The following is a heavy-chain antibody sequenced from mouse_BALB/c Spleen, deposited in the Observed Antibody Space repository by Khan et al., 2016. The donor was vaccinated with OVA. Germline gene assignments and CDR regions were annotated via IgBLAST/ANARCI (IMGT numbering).Heavy chain of an antibody. Sequence: VQLKQSGPGLVKPSQSLSLTCTVTGYSITSDYAWDWIRQFPGNKLEWMGYISYGGSTSYNPSLKSRISITRDTSKNQFFLQLNSVTTEDTATYYCARKNYYGYAMDDWGQGTSVTVSS. D-gene: IGHD1-1*01. CDR3: ARKNYYGYAMDD. CDR2: ISYGGST. J-gene: IGHJ4*01. CDR1: GYSITSDYA. V-gene: IGHV3-2*02.